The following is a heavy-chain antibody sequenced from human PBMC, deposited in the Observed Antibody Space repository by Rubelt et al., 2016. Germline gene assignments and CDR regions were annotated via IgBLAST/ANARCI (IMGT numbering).Heavy chain of an antibody. J-gene: IGHJ4*02. CDR3: ARAYGDYDFDY. Sequence: GIAWAGTIHSSGGSAAYAQKFQGRVTVTRDTSTSTVYMELSSLRSDDTAMYYCARAYGDYDFDYWGQGTLVTVSS. CDR2: IHSSGGSA. V-gene: IGHV1-46*01. D-gene: IGHD4-17*01.